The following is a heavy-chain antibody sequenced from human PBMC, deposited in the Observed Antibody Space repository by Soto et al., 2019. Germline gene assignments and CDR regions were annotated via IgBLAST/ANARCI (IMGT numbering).Heavy chain of an antibody. D-gene: IGHD2-15*01. J-gene: IGHJ5*02. CDR3: ARGQIVVVVAATREDLRFDP. CDR1: GGSFSGYY. Sequence: QVQLQQWGAGLLKPSETLSLTCAVYGGSFSGYYWSWIRQPPGKGLEWIGEINHSGSTNYNPSLKSRVTLSVDTSKNQFSLKLSSVTAADTAVYYCARGQIVVVVAATREDLRFDPWGQGTLVTVSS. CDR2: INHSGST. V-gene: IGHV4-34*01.